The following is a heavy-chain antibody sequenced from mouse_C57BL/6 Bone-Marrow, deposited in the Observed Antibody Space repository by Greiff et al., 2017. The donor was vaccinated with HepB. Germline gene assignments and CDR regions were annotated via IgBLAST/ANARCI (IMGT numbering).Heavy chain of an antibody. J-gene: IGHJ1*03. Sequence: DVKLQESGPGLAKPSQTLSLTCSVTGYSITSDYWNWIRKFPGNKLEYMGYISYSGSTYYNPSLKSRISITRDTSKNQYYLQLNSVTTEDTATYYCARDMTTVVATDWYFDVWGTGTTVTVSS. CDR3: ARDMTTVVATDWYFDV. CDR2: ISYSGST. V-gene: IGHV3-8*01. CDR1: GYSITSDY. D-gene: IGHD1-1*01.